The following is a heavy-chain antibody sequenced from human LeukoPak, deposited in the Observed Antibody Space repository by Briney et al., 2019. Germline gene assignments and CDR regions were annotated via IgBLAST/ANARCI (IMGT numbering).Heavy chain of an antibody. CDR1: GFTFSTYS. CDR2: ISSGCSFR. Sequence: GGSLRLSCAASGFTFSTYSMNWVRQAPGKGLEWVSSISSGCSFRYYADSVKGRFTISRDNAKNSLFLQMNSLRAEDTAVYYCARESSGYFYWGQGTLVTVSS. V-gene: IGHV3-21*01. D-gene: IGHD3-22*01. J-gene: IGHJ4*02. CDR3: ARESSGYFY.